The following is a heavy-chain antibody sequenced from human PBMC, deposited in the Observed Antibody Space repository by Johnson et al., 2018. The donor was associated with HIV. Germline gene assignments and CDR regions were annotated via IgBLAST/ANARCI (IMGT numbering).Heavy chain of an antibody. CDR3: ARDSDVLPGYTGPEDAFDI. J-gene: IGHJ3*02. CDR2: ISYDGSNQ. CDR1: GFTFSSYA. D-gene: IGHD3-9*01. Sequence: QVQLVESGGGVVRPGGSLRLSCAASGFTFSSYAMHWVRQAPGKGLEWVAVISYDGSNQYYADSVKGRFTISRDISKNTLYLQMSSLRTEDTAVYFCARDSDVLPGYTGPEDAFDIWGQGTLVTVSS. V-gene: IGHV3-30*04.